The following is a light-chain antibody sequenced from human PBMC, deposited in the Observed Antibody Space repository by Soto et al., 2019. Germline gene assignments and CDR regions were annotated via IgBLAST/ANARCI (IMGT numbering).Light chain of an antibody. J-gene: IGKJ4*01. CDR1: QSVSSY. CDR3: QQRSNWL. CDR2: DAS. V-gene: IGKV3-11*01. Sequence: EIVLTQSPATLSLSPGERATLSCRASQSVSSYLAWYQQKPGQAPRLLIYDASARATDIPARFSGSGSGTDFTLTISSLEPEDFAVYYCQQRSNWLFGGGTKVEIK.